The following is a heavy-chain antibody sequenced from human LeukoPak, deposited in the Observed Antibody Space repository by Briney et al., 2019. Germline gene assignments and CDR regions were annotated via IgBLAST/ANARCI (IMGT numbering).Heavy chain of an antibody. J-gene: IGHJ4*02. D-gene: IGHD2-2*02. CDR3: ARSEVVPAAISYFDY. CDR2: ISAYNGNT. V-gene: IGHV1-18*01. CDR1: GYTFTSYG. Sequence: ASVTVSCKASGYTFTSYGISWVRQAPGQGLEWMGWISAYNGNTNYAQKLQGRVTMTTDTSTSTAYMELRSLRSDETAVYYCARSEVVPAAISYFDYWGQGTLVTVSS.